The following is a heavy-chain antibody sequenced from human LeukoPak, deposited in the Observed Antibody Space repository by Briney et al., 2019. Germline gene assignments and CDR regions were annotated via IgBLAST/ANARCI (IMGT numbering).Heavy chain of an antibody. CDR2: IYHSGSN. CDR1: GGSISSSSYY. J-gene: IGHJ3*02. V-gene: IGHV4-39*01. CDR3: ARSYYYDSSGYYLMFVGAFDI. Sequence: PSETLSLTCTVSGGSISSSSYYWGWIRQPPGRGLEWVGSIYHSGSNYYNPSLKSRVTISVDTSKNQFSLKLSSVTAADTAVYYCARSYYYDSSGYYLMFVGAFDIWGQGTMVTVSS. D-gene: IGHD3-22*01.